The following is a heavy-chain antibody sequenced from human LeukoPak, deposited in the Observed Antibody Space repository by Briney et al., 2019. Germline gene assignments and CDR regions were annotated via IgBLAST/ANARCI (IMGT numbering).Heavy chain of an antibody. CDR2: IIPIFGTA. J-gene: IGHJ3*02. D-gene: IGHD3-22*01. V-gene: IGHV1-69*01. CDR1: GGTFSSYA. Sequence: SVTVSCKASGGTFSSYAISWVRQAPGQGLEWMGGIIPIFGTANYAQKFQGRVTITADESTSTAYMELSSLRSEDTAVYYCARSYDSSGYYRAFDIWGQGTMVTVSS. CDR3: ARSYDSSGYYRAFDI.